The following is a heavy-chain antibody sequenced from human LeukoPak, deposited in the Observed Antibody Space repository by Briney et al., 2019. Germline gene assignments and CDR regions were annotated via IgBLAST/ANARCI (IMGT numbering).Heavy chain of an antibody. Sequence: PSETLSLTCAVSGGSISSSNWWSWVRQPPGKGLEWIGEIYHSGSTNYNPSLKSRVTISVDTSKNQFSLKLSSVTAADTTVYYCARQGDSSGYTKFDYWGQGTLVTVSS. D-gene: IGHD3-22*01. CDR1: GGSISSSNW. CDR3: ARQGDSSGYTKFDY. V-gene: IGHV4-4*02. J-gene: IGHJ4*02. CDR2: IYHSGST.